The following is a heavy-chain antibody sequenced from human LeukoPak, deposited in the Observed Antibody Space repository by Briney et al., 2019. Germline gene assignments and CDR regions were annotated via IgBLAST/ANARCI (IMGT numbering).Heavy chain of an antibody. CDR2: IIPIFGTA. V-gene: IGHV1-69*13. D-gene: IGHD3-10*01. CDR1: GGTFSSYA. CDR3: AREADTMVRGVIWFDP. Sequence: ASVKVSCKASGGTFSSYAISWVRQAPGQGLEWMGGIIPIFGTANCAQKFQGRVTITADESTSTAYMELSSLRSEDTAVYYCAREADTMVRGVIWFDPWGQGTLVTVSS. J-gene: IGHJ5*02.